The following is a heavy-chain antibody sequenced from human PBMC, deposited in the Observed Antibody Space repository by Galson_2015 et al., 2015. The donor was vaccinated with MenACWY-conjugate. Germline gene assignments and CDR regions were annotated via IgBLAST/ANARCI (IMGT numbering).Heavy chain of an antibody. J-gene: IGHJ4*02. Sequence: SLRLSCAASGFIFSDYWMPWVRQAPGKGLEWVANIKPDGSETYYADSVKGRFSISRDNARNSLYLQMNSLRDEDTAVYYCARPLREVRVEPDYWGQGTLVTVSS. V-gene: IGHV3-7*03. CDR2: IKPDGSET. CDR1: GFIFSDYW. D-gene: IGHD1-26*01. CDR3: ARPLREVRVEPDY.